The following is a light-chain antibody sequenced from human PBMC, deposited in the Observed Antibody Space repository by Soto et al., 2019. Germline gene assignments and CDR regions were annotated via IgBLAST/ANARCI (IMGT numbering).Light chain of an antibody. V-gene: IGLV2-14*01. Sequence: QSVLTQPASVSGSPGQSITISCTGTSSDVGGYNYVSWYQQHPGKAPKLMIYDVSNRPSGVSNRFSGSKSGNTASLTISGLQTEDEADYYCTSYTSPSTHVFGTGTKLTVL. CDR3: TSYTSPSTHV. J-gene: IGLJ1*01. CDR2: DVS. CDR1: SSDVGGYNY.